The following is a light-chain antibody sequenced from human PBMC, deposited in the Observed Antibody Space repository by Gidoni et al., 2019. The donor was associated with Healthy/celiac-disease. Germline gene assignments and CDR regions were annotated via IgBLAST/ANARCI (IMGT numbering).Light chain of an antibody. V-gene: IGLV3-19*01. CDR3: NSRDSSGNHL. Sequence: SSELTQDPAVSVALGQTVRITCQGDSLRSDYASWYQQKPGQAPVLVIYGKNNRPSGIPDRFSGSSSGNTASLTITGAQAEDEADYYCNSRDSSGNHLIGGGTKLTVL. CDR1: SLRSDY. CDR2: GKN. J-gene: IGLJ2*01.